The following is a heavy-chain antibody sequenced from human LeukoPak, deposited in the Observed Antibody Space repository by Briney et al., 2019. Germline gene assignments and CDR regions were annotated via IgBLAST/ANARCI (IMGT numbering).Heavy chain of an antibody. V-gene: IGHV4-4*07. J-gene: IGHJ4*02. D-gene: IGHD2-2*01. CDR3: ASTRYCSSTSCTTKSHFDY. CDR2: IYTSGST. CDR1: GGSISSYY. Sequence: PSETLSLTCTVSGGSISSYYWSWIRQPAGKGLEWIGRIYTSGSTNYNPSLKSRGTMSVDTSKNQFSLKLSSVTAADTAVYYCASTRYCSSTSCTTKSHFDYWGQGTLVTVSS.